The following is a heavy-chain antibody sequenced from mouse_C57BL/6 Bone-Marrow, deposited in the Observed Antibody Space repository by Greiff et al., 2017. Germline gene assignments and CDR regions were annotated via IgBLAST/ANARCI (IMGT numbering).Heavy chain of an antibody. J-gene: IGHJ4*01. CDR1: GYTFTSYW. CDR2: IHPTSGST. D-gene: IGHD2-4*01. CDR3: ASHYDYHYAIDY. V-gene: IGHV1-64*01. Sequence: QVQLQQPGAELVKPGASVKLSCKASGYTFTSYWMHWVKQRPGQGLEWIGMIHPTSGSTNYNEKFKSKATLTVDKSSSTAYMQLSSLTSEDSAVYYCASHYDYHYAIDYWGQGTSVTVSS.